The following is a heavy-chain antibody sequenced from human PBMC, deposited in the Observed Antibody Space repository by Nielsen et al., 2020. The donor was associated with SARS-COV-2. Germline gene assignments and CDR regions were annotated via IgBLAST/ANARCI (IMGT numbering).Heavy chain of an antibody. CDR2: MNPNSGNT. CDR3: ARRADYYDSSAYYY. J-gene: IGHJ4*02. Sequence: ASVKVSCKASGYTFTSYDINWVRQATGQGLEWMGWMNPNSGNTGYAQKFKGRVTKTRDTSISTAYMELSSLTSEDTAVYYCARRADYYDSSAYYYWGQGILVTVSS. D-gene: IGHD3-22*01. CDR1: GYTFTSYD. V-gene: IGHV1-8*01.